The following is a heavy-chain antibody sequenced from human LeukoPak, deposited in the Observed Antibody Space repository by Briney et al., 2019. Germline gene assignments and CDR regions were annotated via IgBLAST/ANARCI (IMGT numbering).Heavy chain of an antibody. D-gene: IGHD3-3*01. CDR2: ISTSISTI. J-gene: IGHJ3*02. V-gene: IGHV3-48*01. Sequence: GGSLRLSCTASGFTFSRYAMNWVRQAPGKGLEWVSYISTSISTIYYADSVKGRYTISRDNAKNSLYLQMNSLRAEDTAVYYCARDAAWSGYYDAFDIWGQGTMVTVSS. CDR3: ARDAAWSGYYDAFDI. CDR1: GFTFSRYA.